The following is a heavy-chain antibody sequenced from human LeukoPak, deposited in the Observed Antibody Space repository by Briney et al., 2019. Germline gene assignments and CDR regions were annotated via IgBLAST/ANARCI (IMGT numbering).Heavy chain of an antibody. CDR3: ATDQFKYYYYGMDV. V-gene: IGHV1-2*02. J-gene: IGHJ6*02. Sequence: ASVKVSCKASGYTFTGYYMHWVRQAPGQGLEWMGWINPNSGGTNYAQKFQGRVTMTRDTSISTAYMELSSLRSEDTAVYYCATDQFKYYYYGMDVWGQGTTVTVSS. CDR1: GYTFTGYY. CDR2: INPNSGGT.